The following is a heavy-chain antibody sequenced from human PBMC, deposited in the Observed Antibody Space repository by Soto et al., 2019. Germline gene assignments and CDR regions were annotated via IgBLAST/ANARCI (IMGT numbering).Heavy chain of an antibody. Sequence: EVQLVESGGGLVQPGGSLRLSCVDSGFTFSSDWMSWVRHAPVKGLVWVGNIKQDGSEENDVDSVKGRFTISRDHAKDSMYLQMNSLRAEDTAVYYCARIAASGRGWDVWGQGTTLVVSS. V-gene: IGHV3-7*01. CDR1: GFTFSSDW. CDR3: ARIAASGRGWDV. CDR2: IKQDGSEE. D-gene: IGHD6-13*01. J-gene: IGHJ6*02.